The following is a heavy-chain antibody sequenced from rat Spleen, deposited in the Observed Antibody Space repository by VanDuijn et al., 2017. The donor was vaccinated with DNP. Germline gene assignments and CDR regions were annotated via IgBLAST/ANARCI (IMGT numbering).Heavy chain of an antibody. D-gene: IGHD1-2*01. J-gene: IGHJ1*01. CDR1: GFTFNNYW. Sequence: EVQLVESGGDLVQPGRSLTLSCVASGFTFNNYWMAWIRQVPGKGLEWVASITRSGGSPFYPDSVKDRFTISRDNAKNTLYLQMNSLRSEDTATYYCARAKYSSHYWYFDFWGPGTMVTVSS. V-gene: IGHV5-31*01. CDR3: ARAKYSSHYWYFDF. CDR2: ITRSGGSP.